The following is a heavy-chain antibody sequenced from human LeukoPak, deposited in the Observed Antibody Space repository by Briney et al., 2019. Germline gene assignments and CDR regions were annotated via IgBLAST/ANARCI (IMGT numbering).Heavy chain of an antibody. CDR2: INPNSGGT. CDR3: ARDSHSGRYEGFDY. Sequence: ASVKVSCKASGYTFTGYYMHWVRQAPGQGLEWMGRINPNSGGTNYAQKFQGRVTMTRDTSISTAYMELSRLRSDDTAVYYCARDSHSGRYEGFDYWGQGTLVTVSS. CDR1: GYTFTGYY. J-gene: IGHJ4*02. D-gene: IGHD6-19*01. V-gene: IGHV1-2*06.